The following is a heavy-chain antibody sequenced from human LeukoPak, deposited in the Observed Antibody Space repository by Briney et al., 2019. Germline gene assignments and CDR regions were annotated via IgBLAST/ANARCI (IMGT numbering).Heavy chain of an antibody. Sequence: GASVKVSCKASGYTFTSYGISWVRQAPGQGLEWMGWISAYNGNTNYAQELQGRVTMTTDTSTSTAYMELRSLRSDDTAVYYCARDFNYGDYDLLYYGMDVWGKGTTVTVSS. D-gene: IGHD4-17*01. CDR3: ARDFNYGDYDLLYYGMDV. CDR2: ISAYNGNT. CDR1: GYTFTSYG. V-gene: IGHV1-18*04. J-gene: IGHJ6*04.